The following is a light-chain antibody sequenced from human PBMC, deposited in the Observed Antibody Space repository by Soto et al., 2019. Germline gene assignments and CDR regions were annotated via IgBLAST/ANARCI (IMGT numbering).Light chain of an antibody. CDR2: AAS. CDR3: HQYATSVWT. CDR1: QSVSSSQ. J-gene: IGKJ1*01. V-gene: IGKV3-20*01. Sequence: IVLTQSPDTLSLSPGERATLSCRASQSVSSSQLVWYQQKPGQAPRLRIYAASSRATGIADRFSGSGSGTDFTLTVSELETEDFAVYYCHQYATSVWTFGEGNKVAIK.